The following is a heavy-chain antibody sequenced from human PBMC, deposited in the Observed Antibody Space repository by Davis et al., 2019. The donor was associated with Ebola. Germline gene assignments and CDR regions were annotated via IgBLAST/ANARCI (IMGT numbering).Heavy chain of an antibody. Sequence: AASVKVSCKASGGTFSSYTISWVRQAPGQGLEWMGRIIPILGIANYAQKFQGRVTMTTDTSTSTAYMEVGSLRSDDTAVYYCARAQFPTTSDHWGQGTLVTISS. D-gene: IGHD1-1*01. CDR2: IIPILGIA. CDR1: GGTFSSYT. CDR3: ARAQFPTTSDH. V-gene: IGHV1-69*02. J-gene: IGHJ4*02.